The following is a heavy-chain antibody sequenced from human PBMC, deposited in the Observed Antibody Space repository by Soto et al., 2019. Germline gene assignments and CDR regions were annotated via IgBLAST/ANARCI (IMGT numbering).Heavy chain of an antibody. CDR2: IYYSGST. CDR1: GGSISSSSYY. CDR3: ARHTYSSSWYGY. V-gene: IGHV4-39*01. J-gene: IGHJ4*02. D-gene: IGHD6-13*01. Sequence: SETLSLTCTVSGGSISSSSYYWGWIRQPPGKGLEWIGSIYYSGSTYYNPSLKSRVTISVDTSKNQFSLKLSSVTAADTAVYYCARHTYSSSWYGYWGQGTLVTVSS.